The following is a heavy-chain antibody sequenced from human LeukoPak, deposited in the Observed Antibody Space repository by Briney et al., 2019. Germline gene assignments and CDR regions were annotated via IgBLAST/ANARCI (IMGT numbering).Heavy chain of an antibody. J-gene: IGHJ5*02. CDR1: GFTFSSYA. V-gene: IGHV3-30-3*01. CDR2: ISYDGSNK. CDR3: ANLQRDFGDYRGS. D-gene: IGHD4-17*01. Sequence: GGSLRLSCAASGFTFSSYAMHWVRQAPGKGLEWVAVISYDGSNKYYADSVKGRFTISRDNSKNTLYLQMNSLRAEDTAVYYCANLQRDFGDYRGSWGQGTLVTVSS.